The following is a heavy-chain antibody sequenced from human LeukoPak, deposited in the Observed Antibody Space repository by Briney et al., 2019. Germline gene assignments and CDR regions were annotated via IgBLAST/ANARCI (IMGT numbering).Heavy chain of an antibody. CDR1: GYTFTSYA. J-gene: IGHJ4*02. Sequence: ASVKVPCKASGYTFTSYAMHWVRQAPGQRLEWMGWINAGNGNTKYSQKFQGRVTITRDTSASTAYMELSSLRSEDTAVYYCARDSHPYSSGWHWLSNWGQGTLVTVSS. D-gene: IGHD6-19*01. CDR3: ARDSHPYSSGWHWLSN. V-gene: IGHV1-3*01. CDR2: INAGNGNT.